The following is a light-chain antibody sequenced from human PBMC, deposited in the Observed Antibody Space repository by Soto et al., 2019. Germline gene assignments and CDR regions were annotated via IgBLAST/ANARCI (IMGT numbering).Light chain of an antibody. CDR1: QSISSW. V-gene: IGKV1-5*03. J-gene: IGKJ4*01. Sequence: DIQMTQSPSTLSASVGDRVTLTCRASQSISSWLAWYQQKPGKAPKLLIYKASTLESGVPSRFSGSGSGTEFTLTISSLQPDDFASYYCQQYNSYPTFGGGTKVDIK. CDR2: KAS. CDR3: QQYNSYPT.